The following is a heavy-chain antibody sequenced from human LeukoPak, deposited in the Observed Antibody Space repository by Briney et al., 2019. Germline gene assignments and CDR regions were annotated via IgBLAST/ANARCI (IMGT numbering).Heavy chain of an antibody. CDR2: IYLNSGNT. Sequence: ASVKVSCEPSGYSPRGYDISCVPEALGGGGECVCYIYLNSGNTGSAPKFQGRVPMTRDSSINTAYMELTSVRSEDTAVYFCVRGDRSTTLLNEPFNIWGQGTMVTASS. V-gene: IGHV1-8*01. J-gene: IGHJ3*02. D-gene: IGHD4-11*01. CDR3: VRGDRSTTLLNEPFNI. CDR1: GYSPRGYD.